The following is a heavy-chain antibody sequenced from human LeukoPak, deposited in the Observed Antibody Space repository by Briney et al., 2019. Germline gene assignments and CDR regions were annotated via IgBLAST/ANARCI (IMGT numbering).Heavy chain of an antibody. J-gene: IGHJ6*03. CDR1: GGSIRSDTYF. Sequence: KTSQTLSLTCTVSGGSIRSDTYFWGWIRQPPGKGLELIGSISHSGIPFYNPSLKSRVSMSVDTSKNQFAPKVTSVTAADAAVYFCARLLSYDILTDHYYKYYMDVWGEGTTVTVSS. CDR3: ARLLSYDILTDHYYKYYMDV. V-gene: IGHV4-39*01. CDR2: ISHSGIP. D-gene: IGHD3-9*01.